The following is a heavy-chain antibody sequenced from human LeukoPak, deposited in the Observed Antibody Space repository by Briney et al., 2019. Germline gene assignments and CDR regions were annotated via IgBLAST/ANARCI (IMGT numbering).Heavy chain of an antibody. J-gene: IGHJ1*01. D-gene: IGHD6-6*01. Sequence: SETLSLTCTVPGGSISTYYWNWIRQPPGKGLEWIGYIYHSGSTNYNPSLQSRVTISVDTSKNQFSLNLNSVTAADTAVYYCARGGAARLHFQNWGQGTLVTVSS. CDR2: IYHSGST. V-gene: IGHV4-59*01. CDR1: GGSISTYY. CDR3: ARGGAARLHFQN.